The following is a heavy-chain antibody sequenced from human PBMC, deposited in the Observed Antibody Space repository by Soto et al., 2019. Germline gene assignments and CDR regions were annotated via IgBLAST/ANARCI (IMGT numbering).Heavy chain of an antibody. V-gene: IGHV3-30*18. Sequence: VQLVESGGGVVQPGRPLRLSLAASGFTFMDYPWHWFPQVPGRGREWVAVFSHAGRKTTYADSVKGRFTISRDSSKNTVSLEMTSLRAEDTAVYYCAKGGRQWLVTSDFNYWGQGALVTVSS. CDR1: GFTFMDYP. CDR3: AKGGRQWLVTSDFNY. D-gene: IGHD6-19*01. J-gene: IGHJ4*02. CDR2: FSHAGRKT.